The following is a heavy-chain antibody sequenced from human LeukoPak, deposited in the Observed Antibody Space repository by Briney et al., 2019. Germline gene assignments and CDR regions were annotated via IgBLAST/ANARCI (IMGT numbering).Heavy chain of an antibody. Sequence: GASVKVSCKPSGYTFTSYGISWVRQAPGQGLEWMGWISAYNGNTNYAQKLQGRVTMTTDTSTSTAYMELRSLRSDDTAVYYCAREGLIVATTAHHDAFDIWGQGTMVTVSS. CDR1: GYTFTSYG. CDR2: ISAYNGNT. D-gene: IGHD5-12*01. J-gene: IGHJ3*02. CDR3: AREGLIVATTAHHDAFDI. V-gene: IGHV1-18*01.